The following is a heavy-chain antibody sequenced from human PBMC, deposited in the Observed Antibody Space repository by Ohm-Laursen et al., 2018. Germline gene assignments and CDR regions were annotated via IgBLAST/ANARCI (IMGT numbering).Heavy chain of an antibody. CDR3: AKAWGLGSYYYFDY. D-gene: IGHD3-10*01. CDR1: GGSFSGYY. Sequence: GTLSLTCAVYGGSFSGYYWTWIRQPAGKGLEWIGRVHTSGSTNYNPSLESRVTMSLDTSKNQFSLKLSSVTAADTAVYYCAKAWGLGSYYYFDYWGQGTLVTVSS. J-gene: IGHJ4*02. CDR2: VHTSGST. V-gene: IGHV4-59*10.